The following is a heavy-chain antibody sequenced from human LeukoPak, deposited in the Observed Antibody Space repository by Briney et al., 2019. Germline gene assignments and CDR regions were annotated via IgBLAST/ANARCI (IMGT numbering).Heavy chain of an antibody. CDR2: INPSGGST. CDR3: ARPITPNWFDP. J-gene: IGHJ5*02. Sequence: GASVKVSCKASGYTFTSYYMHWVRQAPGQGLEWMGIINPSGGSTSYAQKFQGRVTMTRNTSTSTVYMELSSLRSEDTAVYYCARPITPNWFDPWGRGTLVTVSS. D-gene: IGHD5-24*01. CDR1: GYTFTSYY. V-gene: IGHV1-46*01.